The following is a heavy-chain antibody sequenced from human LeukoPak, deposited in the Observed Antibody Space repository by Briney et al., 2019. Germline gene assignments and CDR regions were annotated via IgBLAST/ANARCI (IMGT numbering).Heavy chain of an antibody. CDR1: GYSISSGYY. J-gene: IGHJ5*02. CDR2: IYHSGST. V-gene: IGHV4-38-2*02. CDR3: ARDQWLGWFDP. D-gene: IGHD6-19*01. Sequence: SETLSLTCTVSGYSISSGYYWGWIRQPPGKGLEWIGSIYHSGSTYYNPSLKSRVTISVDTSKNQFSLKLSSVTAADTAVYYCARDQWLGWFDPWGQGTLVTVSS.